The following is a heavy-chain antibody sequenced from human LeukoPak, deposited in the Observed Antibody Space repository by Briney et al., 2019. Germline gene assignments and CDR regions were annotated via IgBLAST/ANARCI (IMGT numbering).Heavy chain of an antibody. D-gene: IGHD1-26*01. J-gene: IGHJ4*02. Sequence: SETLSLTCTVSGGSISSYYWSWIRQPAGQGLEWIGRIYTSGSTNYNPSLNSRVTISVDTSKNQFSLKLSSVTAADTAVYYCASDHSSGSYLGVFDYWGQGTLVTVSS. CDR2: IYTSGST. CDR3: ASDHSSGSYLGVFDY. V-gene: IGHV4-4*07. CDR1: GGSISSYY.